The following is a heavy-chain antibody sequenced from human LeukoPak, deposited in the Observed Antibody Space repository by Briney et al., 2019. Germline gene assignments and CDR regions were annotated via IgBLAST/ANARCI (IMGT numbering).Heavy chain of an antibody. CDR3: ARGYNWNYDY. CDR2: ISSSSSYI. CDR1: GFTFSSYS. J-gene: IGHJ4*02. D-gene: IGHD1-7*01. V-gene: IGHV3-21*01. Sequence: GGSLRLSSAASGFTFSSYSMNGVRQAPGKGREWVSSISSSSSYIYYADSVKGRFTISRDNAKNSLYLQMNSLRAEDTAVYYCARGYNWNYDYWGQGTLVTVSS.